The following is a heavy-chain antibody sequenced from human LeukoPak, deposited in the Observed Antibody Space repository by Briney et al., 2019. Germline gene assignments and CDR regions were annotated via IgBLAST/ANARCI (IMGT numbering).Heavy chain of an antibody. CDR1: GGSFSGYY. V-gene: IGHV4-59*01. Sequence: SETLSLTCTVYGGSFSGYYWSWIRQPPGKGLEWIGYMYYSGSTNYNPSLKSRVTISVDTSKNQFSLKLSSVTAADTAVYYCARGDRYSNYHPFDYWGQGTLVTVSS. D-gene: IGHD4-11*01. CDR2: MYYSGST. CDR3: ARGDRYSNYHPFDY. J-gene: IGHJ4*02.